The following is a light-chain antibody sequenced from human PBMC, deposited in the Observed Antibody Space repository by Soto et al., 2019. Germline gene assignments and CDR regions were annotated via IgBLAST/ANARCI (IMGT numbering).Light chain of an antibody. CDR1: QSVSSS. CDR3: QQYETSPRT. Sequence: EIVMTQSPATLSVSPGERATLSCRASQSVSSSLAWYQQKPGQAPRLLIYDASNRATGIPDRFSGSGSGTDFTLTISRLEPEDFAVYYCQQYETSPRTFGQGTKVDIK. V-gene: IGKV3-20*01. J-gene: IGKJ1*01. CDR2: DAS.